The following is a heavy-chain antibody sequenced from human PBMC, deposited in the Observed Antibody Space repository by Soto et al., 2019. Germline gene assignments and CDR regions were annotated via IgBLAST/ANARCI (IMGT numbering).Heavy chain of an antibody. CDR3: ARVPDR. D-gene: IGHD2-2*01. J-gene: IGHJ5*02. CDR1: GGSISSGGYS. V-gene: IGHV4-30-2*01. Sequence: SETLSLTCAVSGGSISSGGYSWSWIRHPPGKGLEWIGYIYHSGSTYYNPSLKSRVTISVDRSKNQFSLRLSSVTAADTAVYYCARVPDRRGQGTLVTVS. CDR2: IYHSGST.